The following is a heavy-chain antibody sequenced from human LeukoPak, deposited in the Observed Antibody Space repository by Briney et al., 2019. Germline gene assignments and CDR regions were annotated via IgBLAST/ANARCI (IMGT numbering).Heavy chain of an antibody. CDR1: RYTFTGYY. CDR3: ATAPVPASGYMDV. D-gene: IGHD4-17*01. CDR2: INPNSGGT. Sequence: ASVRASYKPSRYTFTGYYMHWVRQAPGQGLEWMGLINPNSGGTNYAQKFQGRVTMTRDTSISTAYMELSRLRSDDTAVYYCATAPVPASGYMDVWGKGTTVTVSS. V-gene: IGHV1-2*02. J-gene: IGHJ6*03.